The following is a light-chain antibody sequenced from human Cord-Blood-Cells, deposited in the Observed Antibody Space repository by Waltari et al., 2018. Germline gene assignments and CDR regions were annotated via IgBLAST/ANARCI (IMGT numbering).Light chain of an antibody. CDR2: GAA. CDR1: QVVSSSY. Sequence: IVLTQSPGTLSLSPGERATLSCRAGQVVSSSYLAWYQQKPGQAPRRRIYGAASRATGIPDRFRGSRSGTDFTRTISRLEPEDFAVYYCQQYGSSPRITFGQGTRLEIK. V-gene: IGKV3-20*01. CDR3: QQYGSSPRIT. J-gene: IGKJ5*01.